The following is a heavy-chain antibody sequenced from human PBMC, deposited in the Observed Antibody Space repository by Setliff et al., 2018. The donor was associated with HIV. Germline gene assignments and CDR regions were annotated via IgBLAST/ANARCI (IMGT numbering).Heavy chain of an antibody. CDR3: CTGPLNTYGWDH. D-gene: IGHD5-18*01. V-gene: IGHV3-9*01. CDR1: GFTFDDYA. CDR2: ISWNSGNK. J-gene: IGHJ4*02. Sequence: PGGSLRLSCAASGFTFDDYAMHWVRQAPGKGLEWVSSISWNSGNKYYADSVKGRFTISRDTSKNTIFLQMNSLTTDDTALYYCCTGPLNTYGWDHWGQGTMVTAPQ.